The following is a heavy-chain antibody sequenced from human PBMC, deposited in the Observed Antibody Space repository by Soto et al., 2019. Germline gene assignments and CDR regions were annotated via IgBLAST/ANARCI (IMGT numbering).Heavy chain of an antibody. CDR2: INPNSGGT. Sequence: GASVKVSCKASGYTFTGYYMHWVRQAPGQGLEWMGWINPNSGGTNYAQKFQGWVTMTRDTSISTAYMELSRLRSDDTAVYYCARPLQDYDDSSGYCDLWGQGTLVTVSS. D-gene: IGHD3-22*01. V-gene: IGHV1-2*04. J-gene: IGHJ4*02. CDR3: ARPLQDYDDSSGYCDL. CDR1: GYTFTGYY.